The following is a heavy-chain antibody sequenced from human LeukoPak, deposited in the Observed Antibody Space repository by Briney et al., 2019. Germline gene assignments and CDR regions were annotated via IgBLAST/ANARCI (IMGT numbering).Heavy chain of an antibody. CDR3: ARDLLPFYYGSGSYPPDY. J-gene: IGHJ4*02. CDR1: GYTFTGYY. V-gene: IGHV1-2*02. Sequence: ASVKVSCKASGYTFTGYYMHWVRQAPGQGLEWMGWINPNSGGTNYAQKFQGRVTMTRDTSISTAYVELSSLRSDDTAVYYCARDLLPFYYGSGSYPPDYWGQGTLVTVSS. D-gene: IGHD3-10*01. CDR2: INPNSGGT.